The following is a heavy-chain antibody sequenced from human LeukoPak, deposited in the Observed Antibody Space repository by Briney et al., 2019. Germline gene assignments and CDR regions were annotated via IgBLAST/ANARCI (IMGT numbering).Heavy chain of an antibody. J-gene: IGHJ4*02. CDR3: ARDRGLGSNAWYFPLDF. V-gene: IGHV3-7*01. CDR1: GFIFSNYW. Sequence: GGSLRLSCAASGFIFSNYWMSWVRQVPGKGLEWVGNIKKDGSETYYVDSVKGRFIISRDNAKNSLFLQTNSLRAEDTAVYYCARDRGLGSNAWYFPLDFWGQGTLVTVSS. D-gene: IGHD6-13*01. CDR2: IKKDGSET.